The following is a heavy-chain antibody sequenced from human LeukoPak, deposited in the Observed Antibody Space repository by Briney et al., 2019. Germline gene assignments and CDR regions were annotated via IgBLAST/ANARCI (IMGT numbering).Heavy chain of an antibody. CDR1: GFTLRGYE. CDR3: TRVRCSGSSCHDIYFDY. J-gene: IGHJ4*02. Sequence: GGSLRLSCEASGFTLRGYEMNWVRQAPGTGLEWVSYISSSGRTIYYADSVKGRFTMSRDNAENSLSPQMSSLRAEDTAVYYCTRVRCSGSSCHDIYFDYWGRGSQATVSS. V-gene: IGHV3-48*03. D-gene: IGHD3-9*01. CDR2: ISSSGRTI.